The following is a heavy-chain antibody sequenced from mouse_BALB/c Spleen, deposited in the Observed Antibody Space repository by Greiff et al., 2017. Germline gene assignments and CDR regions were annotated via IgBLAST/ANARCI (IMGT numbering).Heavy chain of an antibody. D-gene: IGHD2-1*01. V-gene: IGHV1-69*02. Sequence: VQLQQPGAELVKPGASVKLSCKASGYTFTSYWMHWVKQRPGQGLEWIGEIDPSDSYTNYNQKFKGKATLTVDKSSSTAYMQLSSLTSEDSAVYYCARRYYGNYFDYWGQGTTLTVSS. CDR3: ARRYYGNYFDY. CDR1: GYTFTSYW. J-gene: IGHJ2*01. CDR2: IDPSDSYT.